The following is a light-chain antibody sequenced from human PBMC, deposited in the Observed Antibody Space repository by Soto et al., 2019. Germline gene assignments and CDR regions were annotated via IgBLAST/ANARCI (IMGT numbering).Light chain of an antibody. J-gene: IGLJ1*01. CDR1: SNDVAGYNS. Sequence: QSVLTQPASVSGSPGQSITISCTGTSNDVAGYNSVSWYQHHPGKAPKLILYDVVDRPSGVSYRFSGSKSSNTASLTISWLQAVDEADYYCSSSLGSSTNVFSNGTQLTVL. CDR2: DVV. V-gene: IGLV2-14*03. CDR3: SSSLGSSTNV.